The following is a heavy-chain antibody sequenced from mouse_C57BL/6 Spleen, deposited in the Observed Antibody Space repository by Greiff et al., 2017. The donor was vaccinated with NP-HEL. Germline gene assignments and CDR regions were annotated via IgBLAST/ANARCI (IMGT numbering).Heavy chain of an antibody. V-gene: IGHV1-76*01. CDR2: IYPGSGNT. Sequence: QVQLQQSGAELVRPGASVKLSCKASGYTFTDYYINWVKQRPGQGLEWIARIYPGSGNTYYNEKFKGKATLTAEKSSSTAYMQLSSLTSEDSAVYFCARDYYGSSPHWYFDVWGTGTTVTVSS. D-gene: IGHD1-1*01. J-gene: IGHJ1*03. CDR3: ARDYYGSSPHWYFDV. CDR1: GYTFTDYY.